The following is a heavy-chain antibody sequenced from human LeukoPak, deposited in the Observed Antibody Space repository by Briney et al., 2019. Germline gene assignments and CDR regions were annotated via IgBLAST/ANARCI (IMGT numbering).Heavy chain of an antibody. CDR1: GGSISSSNW. CDR2: IYHSGST. V-gene: IGHV4-4*02. D-gene: IGHD3-10*01. Sequence: SETLSLTCAVSGGSISSSNWWSWVRQPPGKGLEWIGEIYHSGSTNYNPSLKSRVTISVDKSKNQSSLKLSSVTAADTAVYYCARLVRGVKYFDYWGQGTLVTVSS. CDR3: ARLVRGVKYFDY. J-gene: IGHJ4*02.